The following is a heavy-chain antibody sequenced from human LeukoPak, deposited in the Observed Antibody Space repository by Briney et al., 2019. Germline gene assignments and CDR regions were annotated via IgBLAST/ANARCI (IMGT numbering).Heavy chain of an antibody. CDR1: EFTFSNYE. Sequence: GGSLRLSCAASEFTFSNYEVNWVRQAPGKGLEWVSYISGSGSTIYYADSVKGRFTISRDNAKDSLYLQMNSLRAEDTAVYYCARVRSGYSHENYFDYWGQGTLVTVSS. J-gene: IGHJ4*02. V-gene: IGHV3-48*03. CDR3: ARVRSGYSHENYFDY. D-gene: IGHD5-18*01. CDR2: ISGSGSTI.